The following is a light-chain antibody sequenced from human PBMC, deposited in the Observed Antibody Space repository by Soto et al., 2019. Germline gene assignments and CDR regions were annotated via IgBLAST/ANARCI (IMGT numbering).Light chain of an antibody. CDR3: QQYGSSLRVT. CDR1: QSVSSSY. CDR2: GAS. J-gene: IGKJ5*01. Sequence: EIVLTQSPGTLSLSPGERATLSCRASQSVSSSYLAWYQQKPGQAPRLLIYGASSRATGIPDRFSGSGSGTDVTLTISRLEPEDFAVYYCQQYGSSLRVTFGQGTRLEIK. V-gene: IGKV3-20*01.